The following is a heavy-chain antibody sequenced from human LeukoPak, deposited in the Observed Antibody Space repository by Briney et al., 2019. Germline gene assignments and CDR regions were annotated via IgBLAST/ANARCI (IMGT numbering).Heavy chain of an antibody. CDR3: ATELREGY. J-gene: IGHJ4*02. CDR2: ITSDGSIT. D-gene: IGHD1-7*01. V-gene: IGHV3-74*01. CDR1: GFTFSSCT. Sequence: GGSLRLSCAASGFTFSSCTMNWVRQAPGKGLVWVSSITSDGSITYYADSVKGRLTISRDNAKNTLYLQMSSLRAEDTALYYCATELREGYWGQGTLVTVSS.